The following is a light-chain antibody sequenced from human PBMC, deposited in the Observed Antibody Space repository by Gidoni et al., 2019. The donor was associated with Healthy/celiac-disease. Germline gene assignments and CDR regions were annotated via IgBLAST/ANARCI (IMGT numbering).Light chain of an antibody. V-gene: IGLV2-14*04. J-gene: IGLJ2*01. Sequence: PGQSITISCTGTSSDVGGYNYVSWYQQHPGKAPKLMIYDVSNRPSGVSNRFSGSKSGNTASLTISGLQAEDEADYYCSSYTSSSTGVFGGGTKLTVL. CDR1: SSDVGGYNY. CDR2: DVS. CDR3: SSYTSSSTGV.